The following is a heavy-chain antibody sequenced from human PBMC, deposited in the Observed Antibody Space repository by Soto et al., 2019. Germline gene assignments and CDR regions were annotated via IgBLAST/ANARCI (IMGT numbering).Heavy chain of an antibody. CDR1: GYTFTSYH. CDR2: INAGGGST. J-gene: IGHJ4*02. Sequence: GASVKVSCKASGYTFTSYHIHWVRQAPGQRLEWMGWINAGGGSTNYAQKFQGRVTMTRDTSTSTVYMELSSLRSEDTAVYYCARNLYYYDSSGDYYFDYWGQGTLVTVS. D-gene: IGHD3-22*01. V-gene: IGHV1-46*01. CDR3: ARNLYYYDSSGDYYFDY.